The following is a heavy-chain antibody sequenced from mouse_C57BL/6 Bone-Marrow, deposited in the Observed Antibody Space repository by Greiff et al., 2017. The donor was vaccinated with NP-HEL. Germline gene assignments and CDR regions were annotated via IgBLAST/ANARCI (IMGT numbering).Heavy chain of an antibody. CDR1: GYTFTDYY. CDR3: ARELYGGFAY. CDR2: INPNNGGT. V-gene: IGHV1-26*01. Sequence: EVQLQQSGPELVKPGASVKISCKASGYTFTDYYMNWVKQSHGKSLEWIGDINPNNGGTSYNQKFKGKATLTVDKSSSTAYMELRSLTSEDSAVYYCARELYGGFAYWGQGTLVTVSA. D-gene: IGHD1-1*02. J-gene: IGHJ3*01.